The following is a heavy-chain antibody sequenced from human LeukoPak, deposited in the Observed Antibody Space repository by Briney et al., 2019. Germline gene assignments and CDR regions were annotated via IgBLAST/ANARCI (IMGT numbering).Heavy chain of an antibody. J-gene: IGHJ2*01. V-gene: IGHV4-59*01. Sequence: SETLSLTCVVSGASISDDYWSWIRQPPGKGLEWIGYFYYGGTTDSNPSLKRRVTISVDTSKNQFSLRLRSVTAADTAVYFCARSPPRGWGSDWYFDLWGRGTLVTVSS. CDR2: FYYGGTT. D-gene: IGHD6-19*01. CDR3: ARSPPRGWGSDWYFDL. CDR1: GASISDDY.